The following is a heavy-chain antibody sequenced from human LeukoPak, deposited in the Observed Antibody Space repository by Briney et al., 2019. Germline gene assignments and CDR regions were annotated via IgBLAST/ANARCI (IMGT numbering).Heavy chain of an antibody. CDR1: GFTFSSYS. V-gene: IGHV3-21*01. CDR3: STAAPTGDYYYYYYMDV. Sequence: GGSLRLSCAASGFTFSSYSMNWVRQAPGKGREWVSSISSSSSYIYYADSVKGGFTIYRDNTNNSPYLQMNNLRAEDTAAYYCSTAAPTGDYYYYYYMDVWGKGTTVTVSS. CDR2: ISSSSSYI. D-gene: IGHD1-26*01. J-gene: IGHJ6*03.